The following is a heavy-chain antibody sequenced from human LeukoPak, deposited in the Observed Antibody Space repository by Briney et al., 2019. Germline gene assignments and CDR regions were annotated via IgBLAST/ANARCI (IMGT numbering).Heavy chain of an antibody. Sequence: GGSLRLSCAASGFIFSTYWMSGVRQAPGKGLEWVANINEDGSEKYYVDSVKGRFTISRDNAKISVYLQMNSPRAEDTAVYYCARGGQIGTVDYWGQGALVTVSS. D-gene: IGHD1-1*01. J-gene: IGHJ4*02. CDR3: ARGGQIGTVDY. CDR1: GFIFSTYW. CDR2: INEDGSEK. V-gene: IGHV3-7*01.